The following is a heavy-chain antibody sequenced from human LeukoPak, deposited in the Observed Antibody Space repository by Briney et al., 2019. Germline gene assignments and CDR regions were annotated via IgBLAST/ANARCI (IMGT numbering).Heavy chain of an antibody. CDR3: ARYSRSADDALDI. CDR2: IYYSGST. Sequence: PSETLSLTCTVSGGSISSYYWSWIRQPPGKGLEWIGYIYYSGSTNYNPSLKSRVTISVDTSKNQFSLKLSSVTAADTAVYYCARYSRSADDALDIWGQGTMVTVSS. D-gene: IGHD6-13*01. V-gene: IGHV4-59*01. CDR1: GGSISSYY. J-gene: IGHJ3*02.